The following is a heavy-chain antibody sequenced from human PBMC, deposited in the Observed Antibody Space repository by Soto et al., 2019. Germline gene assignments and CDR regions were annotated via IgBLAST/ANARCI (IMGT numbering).Heavy chain of an antibody. CDR1: GGSISNVNDC. V-gene: IGHV4-30-4*01. CDR3: TRGPSGDKVDY. Sequence: QVQLQESGPGLVKPSQTLSLTCIVSGGSISNVNDCWSWIRQRPDKGLEWIGHIHSGGSIYNNPSLQSRVTILVDTSKNQFSLQLSSVSAADTAVYYCTRGPSGDKVDYWGQGTLVTVSS. J-gene: IGHJ4*02. CDR2: IHSGGSI. D-gene: IGHD7-27*01.